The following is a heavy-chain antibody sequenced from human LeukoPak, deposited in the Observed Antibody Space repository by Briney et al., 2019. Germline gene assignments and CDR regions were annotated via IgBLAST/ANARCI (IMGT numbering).Heavy chain of an antibody. CDR3: ARDSRRGDSSSWYGWFDP. D-gene: IGHD6-13*01. J-gene: IGHJ5*02. CDR1: GGSISSYY. CDR2: IYYSGST. V-gene: IGHV4-59*01. Sequence: TSETLSLTCTVSGGSISSYYWSWIRQPPGKGLEWIGYIYYSGSTNYNPSLKSRVTISVDTSKNQFSLKLSSVTAADTAVYYCARDSRRGDSSSWYGWFDPWGQGTLVTVSS.